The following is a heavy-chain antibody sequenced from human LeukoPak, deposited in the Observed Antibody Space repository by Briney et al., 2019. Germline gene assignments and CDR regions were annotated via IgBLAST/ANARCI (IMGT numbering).Heavy chain of an antibody. V-gene: IGHV1-8*03. CDR2: MSPKSANT. D-gene: IGHD3-16*01. J-gene: IGHJ4*02. CDR3: ARTPPRGLIDY. Sequence: GASVKVSCKTSGYSFILYGISWVRQASGQGLEWMGWMSPKSANTGYAQKFQGRVTITRDTSISTAYMELSSLTSEDTAVYYCARTPPRGLIDYWGPGNPGHRLL. CDR1: GYSFILYG.